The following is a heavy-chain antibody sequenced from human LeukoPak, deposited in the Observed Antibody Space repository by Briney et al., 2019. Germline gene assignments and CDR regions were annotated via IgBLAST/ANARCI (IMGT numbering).Heavy chain of an antibody. CDR1: GGSISSGSYY. CDR3: AKDSSGYYEFYY. CDR2: IYTSGST. V-gene: IGHV4-61*02. J-gene: IGHJ4*02. Sequence: PSETLSLTCTVSGGSISSGSYYWGWLRQPPGKGLEWIGRIYTSGSTNYNPSLKSRVTISVDTSKNQFSLKLSSVTAADTAVYYCAKDSSGYYEFYYWGQGTRVTVSS. D-gene: IGHD3-22*01.